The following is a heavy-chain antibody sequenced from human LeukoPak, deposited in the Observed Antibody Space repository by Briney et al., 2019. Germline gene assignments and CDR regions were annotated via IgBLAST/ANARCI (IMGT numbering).Heavy chain of an antibody. CDR1: RYTFTNYG. V-gene: IGHV1-18*01. D-gene: IGHD2-15*01. Sequence: GSVKVSCKASRYTFTNYGISCVRQAPRQGRGWMGWIGAYNGHTPYAQNNQGRLTLTTDTPTSTAYMDLRSLRSDDPAVYYCVRDFSCGGGTCSNCFDPWGQGTLVTVSS. J-gene: IGHJ5*02. CDR2: IGAYNGHT. CDR3: VRDFSCGGGTCSNCFDP.